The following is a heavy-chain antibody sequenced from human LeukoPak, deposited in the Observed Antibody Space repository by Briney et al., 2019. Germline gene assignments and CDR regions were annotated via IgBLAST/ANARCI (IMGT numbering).Heavy chain of an antibody. V-gene: IGHV4-4*07. Sequence: PSETLSLTCTVSGGSISSYYWSWIRQPAGKGLEWIGRIYTSGSTNYNPSLKSRVPMSVDTSKNQFSLKLSSVTAADTAVYYCARDSSYSGYDFFDYWGQGTLVTVSS. D-gene: IGHD5-12*01. CDR3: ARDSSYSGYDFFDY. CDR1: GGSISSYY. J-gene: IGHJ4*02. CDR2: IYTSGST.